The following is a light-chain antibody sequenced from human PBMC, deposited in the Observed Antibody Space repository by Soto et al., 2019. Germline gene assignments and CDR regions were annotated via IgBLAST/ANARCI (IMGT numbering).Light chain of an antibody. CDR2: VAS. J-gene: IGKJ2*01. CDR1: QDIRND. Sequence: AIQMTQSPSSLSASIGDRVTITCRASQDIRNDLGWYQQKPGKAPKLLIYVASSLQSGVPSRFRGSGSGTDFTLTIISLQPEDYATYFCQQSYSMPYAFGPGTKVDIK. V-gene: IGKV1-6*02. CDR3: QQSYSMPYA.